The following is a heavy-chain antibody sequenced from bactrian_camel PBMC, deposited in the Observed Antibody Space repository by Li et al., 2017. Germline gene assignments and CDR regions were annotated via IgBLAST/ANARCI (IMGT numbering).Heavy chain of an antibody. Sequence: HVQLVESGGGSVQAGESLRLSCKVSGHSRGSNCVGWYRLPPGRAPAEREGVAHMDVDGGIEYSDSVKGRFTISKDNAKNNLYLEMNSLKPEDSAMYYCAAGFRTRGGCPFTYRGQGTQVTVS. J-gene: IGHJ4*01. CDR2: MDVDGGI. CDR1: GHSRGSNC. D-gene: IGHD7*01. V-gene: IGHV3S55*01. CDR3: AAGFRTRGGCPFTY.